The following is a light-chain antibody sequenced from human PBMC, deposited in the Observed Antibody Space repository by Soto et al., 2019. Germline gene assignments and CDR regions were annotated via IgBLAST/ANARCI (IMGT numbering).Light chain of an antibody. CDR1: RSVNNN. Sequence: EVVMTQSPATLSVSPGERAILSCRASRSVNNNYLAWYQQKPGQAPRLLIYGVSTRATDTPARFSGSGSGTEFTLMISSLQSEDFAVYYCQQYDNWPITFGQGTRL. CDR2: GVS. V-gene: IGKV3-15*01. CDR3: QQYDNWPIT. J-gene: IGKJ5*01.